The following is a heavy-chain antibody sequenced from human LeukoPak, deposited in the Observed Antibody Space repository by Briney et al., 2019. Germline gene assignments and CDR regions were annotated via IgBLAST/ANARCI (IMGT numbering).Heavy chain of an antibody. Sequence: GGSLRFSGEGSGLTFSNYEMNWVRQAPGKGREWVSYIGTVDNKHYADSVKGRFTTSRYDAKNSLYLQMNSQKAEDTAVYYCARGLRGVIREGRYFDYWGQGTLVTVSS. CDR2: IGTVDNK. D-gene: IGHD3-10*01. V-gene: IGHV3-48*03. CDR3: ARGLRGVIREGRYFDY. CDR1: GLTFSNYE. J-gene: IGHJ4*02.